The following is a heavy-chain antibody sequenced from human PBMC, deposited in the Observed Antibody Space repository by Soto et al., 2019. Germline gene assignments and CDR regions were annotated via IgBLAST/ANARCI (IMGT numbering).Heavy chain of an antibody. V-gene: IGHV4-59*01. J-gene: IGHJ6*02. CDR1: GGSISSYY. CDR3: ARGGAAWDGMDV. Sequence: SETLSPTCTVSGGSISSYYWSWIRQPPGKGLEWIGYIYYSGSTNYNPSLKSRVTISVDTSKNQFSLKLSSVTAADTAVYYCARGGAAWDGMDVWGQGTTVTVSS. CDR2: IYYSGST. D-gene: IGHD6-13*01.